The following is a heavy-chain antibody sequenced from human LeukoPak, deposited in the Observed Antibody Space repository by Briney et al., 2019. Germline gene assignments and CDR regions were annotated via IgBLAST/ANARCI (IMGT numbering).Heavy chain of an antibody. J-gene: IGHJ4*02. V-gene: IGHV3-23*01. Sequence: GGSLRLSCAASGFTFSSYAMSWVRQAPGKGLEWVSAISGSGGSTYYADSVEGRFTISRDNSKNTLYLQMNSLRAEDTAVYYCAKDSRWKYCSSTSCYYFDYWGQGTLVTVSS. CDR2: ISGSGGST. D-gene: IGHD2-2*01. CDR1: GFTFSSYA. CDR3: AKDSRWKYCSSTSCYYFDY.